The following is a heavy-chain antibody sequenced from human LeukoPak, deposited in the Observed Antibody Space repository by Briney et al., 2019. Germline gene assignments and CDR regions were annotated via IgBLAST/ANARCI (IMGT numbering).Heavy chain of an antibody. CDR3: ARDRTLGGCSGGSCYVYYYGMDV. CDR1: GFTFSSYE. V-gene: IGHV3-48*03. D-gene: IGHD2-15*01. J-gene: IGHJ6*02. CDR2: INSSCSTI. Sequence: PGGSLRLSCAASGFTFSSYEMNWVRQAPGKGLEWVSYINSSCSTIYYADPVKGRFTISRDNAKNSLYLQMNSLRAEDTAVYYCARDRTLGGCSGGSCYVYYYGMDVWGQGTTVTVSS.